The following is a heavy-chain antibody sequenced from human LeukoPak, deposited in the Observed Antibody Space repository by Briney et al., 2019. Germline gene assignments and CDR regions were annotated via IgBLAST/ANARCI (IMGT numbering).Heavy chain of an antibody. Sequence: SETLSLTCTVSGGSISSISYYWGWIRQPPGKGLEWIGSIYYSGSTYYNPSLKSRVTISVDTSKKQFSLKLSSVTAADTAVYDFARYEGAWDGFDIWRQGTMVTVSA. CDR3: ARYEGAWDGFDI. V-gene: IGHV4-39*01. D-gene: IGHD1-26*01. CDR2: IYYSGST. J-gene: IGHJ3*02. CDR1: GGSISSISYY.